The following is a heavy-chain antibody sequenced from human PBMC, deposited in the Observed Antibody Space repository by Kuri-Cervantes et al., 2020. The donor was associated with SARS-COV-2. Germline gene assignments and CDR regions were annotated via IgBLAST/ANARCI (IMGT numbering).Heavy chain of an antibody. D-gene: IGHD3-16*01. CDR3: ARDLGIWRAFDI. CDR2: IYYSGST. V-gene: IGHV4-61*01. CDR1: GGSISSRSYY. Sequence: GSLRLSCSVSGGSISSRSYYWSWIRQPPGKGLEWIGYIYYSGSTNYNPSLKSRVTISVDTSKNQFSLKLSSVTAADTAVYYCARDLGIWRAFDIWGQGTMVTVSS. J-gene: IGHJ3*02.